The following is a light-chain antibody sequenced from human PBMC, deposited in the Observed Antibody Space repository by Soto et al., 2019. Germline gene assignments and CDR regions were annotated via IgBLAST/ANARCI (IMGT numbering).Light chain of an antibody. Sequence: EIVLTQSPDTLSLSPGESATLSCRASQSVSRYLAWYQQKPGQAPRILMYDASTRATGISARFSGSGSGTEFTLTISSLQSEDFAVYYCQQYHNWPITFGQGTQREIK. CDR3: QQYHNWPIT. J-gene: IGKJ5*01. CDR2: DAS. V-gene: IGKV3-15*01. CDR1: QSVSRY.